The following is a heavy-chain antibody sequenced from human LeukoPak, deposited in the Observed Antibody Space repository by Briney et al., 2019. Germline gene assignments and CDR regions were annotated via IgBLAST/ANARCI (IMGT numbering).Heavy chain of an antibody. V-gene: IGHV3-30*02. CDR3: ARDYLCCSSSDTGY. Sequence: SGGSLRLSCAASGFTFSTYGMHWVRQAPGKGLEWVSFIRNDGSNKYYADSVKGRFTVSRDNSKNTLYLQMNSLRVEDTAVYYCARDYLCCSSSDTGYWGQGTLVTVSS. J-gene: IGHJ4*02. CDR2: IRNDGSNK. CDR1: GFTFSTYG. D-gene: IGHD6-6*01.